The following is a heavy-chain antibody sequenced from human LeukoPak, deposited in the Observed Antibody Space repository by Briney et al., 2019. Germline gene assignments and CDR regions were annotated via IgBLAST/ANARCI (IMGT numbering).Heavy chain of an antibody. CDR2: ISYDGNNK. V-gene: IGHV3-30*18. D-gene: IGHD3-22*01. J-gene: IGHJ4*02. Sequence: PGGSLRLSCAASGFTFRSFGMHWVCQAPGKGLEWVAVISYDGNNKYYADSVKGRFTISRDNSKNTLNLQMNSLRAEDTAVYYCAKVITYDSSGYYRHPDYWGQGALVIVSS. CDR1: GFTFRSFG. CDR3: AKVITYDSSGYYRHPDY.